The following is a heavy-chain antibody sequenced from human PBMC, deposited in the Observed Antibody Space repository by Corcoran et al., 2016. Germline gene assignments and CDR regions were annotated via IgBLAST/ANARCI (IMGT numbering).Heavy chain of an antibody. D-gene: IGHD3-3*01. Sequence: QVQLQQWGAGLLKPSETLSLTCAVYGGSFSGYYWSWIRQPPGKGLEWIGEINHSGSTNYNPSLKSRVTISVYTSKNQFSLKLSSVTAADTAVYYCAKGGDFWTFGYWGQGTLVTVSS. J-gene: IGHJ4*02. CDR2: INHSGST. CDR1: GGSFSGYY. CDR3: AKGGDFWTFGY. V-gene: IGHV4-34*01.